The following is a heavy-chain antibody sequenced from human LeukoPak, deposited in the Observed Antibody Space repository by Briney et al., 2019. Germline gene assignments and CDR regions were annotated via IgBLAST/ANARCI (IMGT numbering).Heavy chain of an antibody. Sequence: PSETLSLTCTVSGGSISSSSYYWGWIRQPPGKGLEWIGSIYYSGSTYYNPSLKSRVTISVDTSKNQFSLKLSSVTAADTAVYYCARVMWELRHFDYWGQGTLVTVSS. D-gene: IGHD1-26*01. CDR3: ARVMWELRHFDY. CDR1: GGSISSSSYY. CDR2: IYYSGST. V-gene: IGHV4-39*07. J-gene: IGHJ4*02.